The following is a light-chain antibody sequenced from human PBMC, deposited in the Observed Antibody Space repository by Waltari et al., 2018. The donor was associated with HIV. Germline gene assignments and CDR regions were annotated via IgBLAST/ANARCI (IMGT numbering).Light chain of an antibody. CDR2: DDS. V-gene: IGLV3-21*02. Sequence: SYVPTQPPSVSVALGQTARITCGGNNIGSKSVHWYQQKPGQAPVLVVHDDSDRPSGIPERFFGFNSGNTATLTISRVEAGDEADYYCQVWDSSSDLVVFGGGTKLTVL. J-gene: IGLJ2*01. CDR1: NIGSKS. CDR3: QVWDSSSDLVV.